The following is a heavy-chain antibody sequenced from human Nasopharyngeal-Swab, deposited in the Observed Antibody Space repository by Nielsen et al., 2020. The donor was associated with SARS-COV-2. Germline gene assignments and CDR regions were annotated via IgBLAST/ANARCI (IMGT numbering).Heavy chain of an antibody. J-gene: IGHJ4*02. CDR1: GFTFSNYA. CDR3: AKEDEFCSGVSCYAFDY. V-gene: IGHV3-23*01. CDR2: ISGNAVYT. Sequence: GGSLRLSCAASGFTFSNYAMSWVRQAPGKGLEWVSGISGNAVYTSYADSVKGRFTISRDNSKNTLYLQINSLRAEDTALYYCAKEDEFCSGVSCYAFDYWGQGTLVTVYS. D-gene: IGHD2-15*01.